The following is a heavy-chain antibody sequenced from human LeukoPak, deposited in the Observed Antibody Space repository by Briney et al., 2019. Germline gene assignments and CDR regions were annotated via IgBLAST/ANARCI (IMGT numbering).Heavy chain of an antibody. CDR3: ARSLWPEDY. D-gene: IGHD5-18*01. CDR2: INQDGSEK. CDR1: GFTFSNYW. Sequence: PGGSLRLSCVVSGFTFSNYWMSWVRQAPGRGLEWVAHINQDGSEKNYVDSVKGRFTISRDNTKTSFYLQMNSLRAEDTAMYYCARSLWPEDYWGQGTLVTVSS. V-gene: IGHV3-7*01. J-gene: IGHJ4*02.